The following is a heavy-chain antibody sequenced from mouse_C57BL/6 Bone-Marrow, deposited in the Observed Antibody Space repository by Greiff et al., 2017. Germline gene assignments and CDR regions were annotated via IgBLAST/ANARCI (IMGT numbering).Heavy chain of an antibody. V-gene: IGHV5-4*01. D-gene: IGHD1-1*01. CDR2: ISDGGSYT. CDR1: GFTFSSYA. J-gene: IGHJ4*01. Sequence: EVQRVESGGGLVKPGGSLKLSCAASGFTFSSYAMSWVRQTPEKRLEWVATISDGGSYTYYPDNVKGRFTISRDNAKNNLYLQMSHLKSEDTAMYYCARDYYGSSYAMDYWGQGTSVTGAS. CDR3: ARDYYGSSYAMDY.